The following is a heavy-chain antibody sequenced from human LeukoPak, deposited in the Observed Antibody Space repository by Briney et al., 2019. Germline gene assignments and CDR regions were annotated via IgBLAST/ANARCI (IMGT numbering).Heavy chain of an antibody. D-gene: IGHD6-13*01. J-gene: IGHJ6*02. CDR2: ISSSSSYI. CDR3: ARDQGRIAAAGTGLGFYGMDV. CDR1: GFTFSSYS. Sequence: GGSLRLSCAASGFTFSSYSMNWVRQAPRKGLEWVSSISSSSSYIYYAGSVKGRFTISRDNAKNSLYLQMNSLRAEDTAVYYCARDQGRIAAAGTGLGFYGMDVWGQGTTVTVSS. V-gene: IGHV3-21*01.